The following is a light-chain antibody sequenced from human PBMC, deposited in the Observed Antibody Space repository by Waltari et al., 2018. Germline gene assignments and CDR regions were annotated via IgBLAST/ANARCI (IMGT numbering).Light chain of an antibody. J-gene: IGLJ2*01. CDR1: SSNIGSNY. Sequence: QSVLTQPPSASGTPGQRVTISCSGSSSNIGSNYVYWYQQLPGTAPKLLIYSNNPRPSGVPDRFSGSKSDTSASLAISGLRSEDEADYYCAAWDDSLSGPVFGGGTKLTVL. CDR2: SNN. V-gene: IGLV1-47*01. CDR3: AAWDDSLSGPV.